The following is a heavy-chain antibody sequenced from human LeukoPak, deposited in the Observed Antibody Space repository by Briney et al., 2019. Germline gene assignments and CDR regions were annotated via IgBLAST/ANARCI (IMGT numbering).Heavy chain of an antibody. Sequence: SETLSLTCAVYGGSFGGYYWSWIRQPPGKGLEWIGEINHSGSTNYNPSLKSRVTISVDTSKNQFSLKLSSVTAADTAVYYCARERKYYYDSSGYHVIAFDIWGQGTMVTVSS. CDR1: GGSFGGYY. J-gene: IGHJ3*02. V-gene: IGHV4-34*01. CDR2: INHSGST. CDR3: ARERKYYYDSSGYHVIAFDI. D-gene: IGHD3-22*01.